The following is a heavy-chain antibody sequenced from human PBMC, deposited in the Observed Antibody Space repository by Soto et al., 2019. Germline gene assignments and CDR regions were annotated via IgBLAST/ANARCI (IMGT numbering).Heavy chain of an antibody. CDR1: GGSISSGDYY. V-gene: IGHV4-30-4*01. CDR2: IYYSGST. J-gene: IGHJ6*02. CDR3: ATLIAPFYYDSSGSREYYYYGMDV. D-gene: IGHD3-22*01. Sequence: SETLSLTCTVSGGSISSGDYYWSWIRQPPGKGLEWIGYIYYSGSTYYNPSLKSRVTISVDTSKNQFSLKLSSVTAADTAVYYCATLIAPFYYDSSGSREYYYYGMDVWGQGTTVTVSS.